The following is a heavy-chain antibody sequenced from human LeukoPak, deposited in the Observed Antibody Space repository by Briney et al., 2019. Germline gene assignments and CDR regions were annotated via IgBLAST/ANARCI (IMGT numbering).Heavy chain of an antibody. CDR2: IYTTGTT. J-gene: IGHJ4*02. CDR1: DDSLNSYS. Sequence: PSETLSLTCTVSDDSLNSYSWNWIRQPAGKGLEWIGRIYTTGTTDYNPSLKSRVTMSVDTSKNQFSLRLSSMTAADTAVYYCAAEPPKVRYFDWFNYWGQGTLVTVSS. V-gene: IGHV4-4*07. D-gene: IGHD3-9*01. CDR3: AAEPPKVRYFDWFNY.